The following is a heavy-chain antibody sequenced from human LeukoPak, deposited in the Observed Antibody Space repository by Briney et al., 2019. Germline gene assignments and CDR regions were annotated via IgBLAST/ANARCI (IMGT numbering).Heavy chain of an antibody. CDR2: IIPIFGTA. J-gene: IGHJ6*02. Sequence: GASVKVSCKASGGTFSSYAISWVRQAPGQGLEWMGGIIPIFGTANYAQKFQGRVTITADKSTSTAYMELSSLRSEDTAVYYCARDQAHPYCGGDCYSGVGYYGMDVWGQGTTVTVSS. V-gene: IGHV1-69*06. CDR3: ARDQAHPYCGGDCYSGVGYYGMDV. D-gene: IGHD2-21*02. CDR1: GGTFSSYA.